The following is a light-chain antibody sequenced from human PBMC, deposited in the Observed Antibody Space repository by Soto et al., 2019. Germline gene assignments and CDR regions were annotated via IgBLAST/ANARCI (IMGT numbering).Light chain of an antibody. CDR3: SSYAGSNNWV. Sequence: QPVLTQPPSASGSPGQSLTISCTGTSTDVGNYNYVSWYQQHPGKAPKLMISDVNRRPSGVPDRVSGSESGNTAALTVSELQAEYVADYYCSSYAGSNNWVFGGGTKVTVL. J-gene: IGLJ2*01. CDR2: DVN. V-gene: IGLV2-8*01. CDR1: STDVGNYNY.